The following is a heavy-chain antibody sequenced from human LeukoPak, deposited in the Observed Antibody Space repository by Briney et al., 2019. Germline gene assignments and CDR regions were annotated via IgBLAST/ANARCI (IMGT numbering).Heavy chain of an antibody. D-gene: IGHD3-16*01. CDR3: ARSVTSEDYYFDY. Sequence: GRSLRLSCAASGFTFSSYGMHWVRQAPGKGLEWVAVIWYDGSNKYYADSVKGRFTISRDNSKNTLYLQMNSLRAEDTAVYYCARSVTSEDYYFDYRGRGTLVTVSS. J-gene: IGHJ4*02. CDR1: GFTFSSYG. V-gene: IGHV3-33*01. CDR2: IWYDGSNK.